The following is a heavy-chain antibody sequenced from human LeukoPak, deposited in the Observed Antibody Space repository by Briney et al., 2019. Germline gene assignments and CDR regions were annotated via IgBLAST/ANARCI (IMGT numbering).Heavy chain of an antibody. CDR3: AKDRYCSTTRCYLGNWFDP. D-gene: IGHD2-2*01. CDR2: LYSGGNT. CDR1: GFAVSSYY. V-gene: IGHV3-66*01. J-gene: IGHJ5*02. Sequence: GGSLRLSRAASGFAVSSYYMNWVRQAPGKGLEWVSVLYSGGNTYYADSVKGRFTISRDNSKNTLYLQMDSLRDEDTAVYYCAKDRYCSTTRCYLGNWFDPWGQGTLVTVSS.